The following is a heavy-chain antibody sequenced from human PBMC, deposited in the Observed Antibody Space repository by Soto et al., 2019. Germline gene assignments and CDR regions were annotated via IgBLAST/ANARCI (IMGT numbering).Heavy chain of an antibody. Sequence: QVQLVQSGAEVKKPGASVKVSCKASGYTFTSYGISWLRQAPGQGLEWMGWISAYNGNTNSAQKLQGRVTMNTDTSTSTGYMELRRLRSDDTAVYYCARDIRPPTGTPNGNFDYWVQGALVTVSS. CDR1: GYTFTSYG. J-gene: IGHJ4*02. CDR3: ARDIRPPTGTPNGNFDY. D-gene: IGHD1-1*01. CDR2: ISAYNGNT. V-gene: IGHV1-18*01.